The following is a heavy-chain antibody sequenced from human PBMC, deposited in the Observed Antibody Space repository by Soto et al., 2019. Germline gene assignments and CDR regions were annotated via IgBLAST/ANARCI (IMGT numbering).Heavy chain of an antibody. Sequence: PGESLKISCKGSGYSFTDYWIGWVRQMPGEGLEWLGIIYPGDSETTYRPSFQGQVTISVDKSISTAFLQWSSLKASDTSIYYWARLERIALYSMVLGVPRACWRQGTLV. CDR1: GYSFTDYW. CDR2: IYPGDSET. CDR3: ARLERIALYSMVLGVPRAC. V-gene: IGHV5-51*01. D-gene: IGHD3-10*01. J-gene: IGHJ4*02.